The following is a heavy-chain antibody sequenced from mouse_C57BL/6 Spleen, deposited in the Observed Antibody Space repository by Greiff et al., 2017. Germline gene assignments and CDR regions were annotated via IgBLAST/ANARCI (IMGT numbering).Heavy chain of an antibody. CDR1: GYTFTDYE. V-gene: IGHV1-15*01. Sequence: QVQLKESGAELVRPGASVTLSCKASGYTFTDYEMHWVKQTPVHGLEWIGAIDPETGGTAYNQKFKGKAILTADKSSSTAYMELRRLTSEDSAVYYCRSDGDSSGYAMDYWGQGTSVTVSS. D-gene: IGHD3-2*02. CDR3: RSDGDSSGYAMDY. J-gene: IGHJ4*01. CDR2: IDPETGGT.